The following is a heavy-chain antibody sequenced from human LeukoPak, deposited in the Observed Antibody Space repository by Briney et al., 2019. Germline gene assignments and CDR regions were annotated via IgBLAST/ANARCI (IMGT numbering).Heavy chain of an antibody. J-gene: IGHJ5*02. CDR1: GYTLTELS. CDR2: FDPEDGET. CDR3: ARRNFGSPRWFDP. Sequence: ASVKVSCKVSGYTLTELSMHWVRQAPGKGLEWMGGFDPEDGETIYAQKFQGRVTITEDTSTDTAYMELSSLRSEDTAVYYCARRNFGSPRWFDPWGQGTLVTVSS. D-gene: IGHD1-7*01. V-gene: IGHV1-24*01.